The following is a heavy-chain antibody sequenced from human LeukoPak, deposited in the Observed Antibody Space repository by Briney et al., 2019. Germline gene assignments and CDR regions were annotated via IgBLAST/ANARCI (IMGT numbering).Heavy chain of an antibody. Sequence: PGGSLRLSCAASGFTLSSYWMHWVRQVPGKGLVWVSRINSDGTTSYADSVKGRFAISRNNAKNTLYLQMNNLRVEDTAVYYCARDVSLPDYWGQGTLVTVSS. D-gene: IGHD5/OR15-5a*01. CDR2: INSDGTT. J-gene: IGHJ4*02. V-gene: IGHV3-74*01. CDR3: ARDVSLPDY. CDR1: GFTLSSYW.